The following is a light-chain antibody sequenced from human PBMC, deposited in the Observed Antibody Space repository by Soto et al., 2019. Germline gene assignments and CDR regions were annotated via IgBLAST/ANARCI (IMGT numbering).Light chain of an antibody. CDR2: EGS. J-gene: IGLJ2*01. Sequence: QSALTQPASVSGSPGQSITISCTRTSSNVESYNLVSWYQHPPGKAPKLIIYEGSERPSGGSNRFSGAQPGHSASLTISGLQAEDDADYYCSSYAGAVVFGGGTKVTVL. V-gene: IGLV2-23*01. CDR3: SSYAGAVV. CDR1: SSNVESYNL.